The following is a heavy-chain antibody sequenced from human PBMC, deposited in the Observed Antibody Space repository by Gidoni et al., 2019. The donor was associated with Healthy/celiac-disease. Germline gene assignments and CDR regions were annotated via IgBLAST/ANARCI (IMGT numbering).Heavy chain of an antibody. CDR2: ISGSGGST. D-gene: IGHD3-22*01. V-gene: IGHV3-23*01. CDR1: GFTFSSYA. J-gene: IGHJ4*02. Sequence: EVPLLESGGGLLQPGGSLRLSCAASGFTFSSYAMSWVRQAPGKGLEWVSAISGSGGSTYYADSGKGRFTISRDNSKNTLYLQMNSLRAEDTAVYYCAKDSVVVTISNLLDYWGQGTLVTVSS. CDR3: AKDSVVVTISNLLDY.